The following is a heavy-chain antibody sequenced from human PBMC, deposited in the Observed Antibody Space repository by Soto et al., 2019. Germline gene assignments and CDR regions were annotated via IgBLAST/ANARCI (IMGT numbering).Heavy chain of an antibody. CDR3: ARAKILERTWFDP. V-gene: IGHV4-34*01. D-gene: IGHD5-12*01. CDR2: INQSGST. J-gene: IGHJ5*02. Sequence: SETLSLTCAVYGGSFSGYYWSWIRQPPGKGLEWIGEINQSGSTNYNPSLKSRVTISVDTSKNQFSLKVNSVTAADTAVYYCARAKILERTWFDPWGQGTLVTVSS. CDR1: GGSFSGYY.